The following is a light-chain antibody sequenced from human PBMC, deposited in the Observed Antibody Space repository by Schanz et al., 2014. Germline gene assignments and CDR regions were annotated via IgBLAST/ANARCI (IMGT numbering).Light chain of an antibody. V-gene: IGLV2-11*01. CDR1: SSDVGAYNY. CDR2: DVS. CDR3: CSYAGSTSVV. Sequence: QSVLTQPRSVSGSPGQSVTISCTGTSSDVGAYNYVSWFQQHPGKAPKLMIYDVSKRPSGVPDRFSGSKSGNTASLRISELQAEDESNYSCCSYAGSTSVVFGGGTKLTVL. J-gene: IGLJ2*01.